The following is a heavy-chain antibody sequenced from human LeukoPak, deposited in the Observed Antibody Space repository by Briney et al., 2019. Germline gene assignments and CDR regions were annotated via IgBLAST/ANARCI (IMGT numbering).Heavy chain of an antibody. Sequence: SETLSLTCTVSGYSISSGHYWGWIRQPPGKGLEWIGSMYHSGSTYYNPSLKSRVTISVDTSKNQFPLKLSSVTAADTAVYYCASLTPDYYDSSGYYVSPAFDPWGQGTLVTVSS. D-gene: IGHD3-22*01. CDR1: GYSISSGHY. CDR3: ASLTPDYYDSSGYYVSPAFDP. CDR2: MYHSGST. J-gene: IGHJ5*02. V-gene: IGHV4-38-2*02.